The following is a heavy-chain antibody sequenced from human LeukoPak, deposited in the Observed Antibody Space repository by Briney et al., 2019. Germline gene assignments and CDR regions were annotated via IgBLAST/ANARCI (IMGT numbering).Heavy chain of an antibody. V-gene: IGHV3-73*01. CDR3: TRPRSTVTTDYYYYMDV. J-gene: IGHJ6*03. Sequence: GGSLRPSCAVSGFTFTTYGMHWVRQASGKGLEWVVRIRSKANSSATAYAASVHGSFTISRDDSQNTAYLPMNSLKTEDTAVYYCTRPRSTVTTDYYYYMDVWGKGTTVTVSS. CDR2: IRSKANSSAT. CDR1: GFTFTTYG. D-gene: IGHD4-17*01.